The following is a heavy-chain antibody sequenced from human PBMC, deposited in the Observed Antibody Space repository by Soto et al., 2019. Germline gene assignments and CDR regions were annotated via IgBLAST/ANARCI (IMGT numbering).Heavy chain of an antibody. CDR2: ISYDGSNK. CDR3: ARDLRLITGTTYY. CDR1: GFIFSSYT. V-gene: IGHV3-30-3*01. J-gene: IGHJ4*02. D-gene: IGHD1-7*01. Sequence: GGSLRLSCAASGFIFSSYTMHWVRQAPGKGLEWVAVISYDGSNKYYADSAKGRFTISRDNSKNTLYLQMNSLRTEDTAVYFCARDLRLITGTTYYWGQGTLVTVSS.